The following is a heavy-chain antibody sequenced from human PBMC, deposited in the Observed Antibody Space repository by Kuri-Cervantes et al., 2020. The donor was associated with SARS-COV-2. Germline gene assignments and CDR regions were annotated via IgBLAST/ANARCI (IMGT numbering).Heavy chain of an antibody. CDR3: AKDLRLLWFGELLY. CDR1: GFTSSSYG. V-gene: IGHV3-30*18. D-gene: IGHD3-10*01. J-gene: IGHJ4*02. Sequence: GGSLRLSCAASGFTSSSYGMHWVRQAPGKGLEWVAVISYDGSNKYYADSVKGRFTISRDNSKNTLYLQMNSLRAEDTAVYYCAKDLRLLWFGELLYWGQGTLVTVSS. CDR2: ISYDGSNK.